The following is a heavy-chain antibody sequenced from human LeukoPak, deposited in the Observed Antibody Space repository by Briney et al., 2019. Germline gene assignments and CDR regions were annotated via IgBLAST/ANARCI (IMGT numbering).Heavy chain of an antibody. CDR3: ARDSYYYDSSGSNALDY. CDR1: GFTFSSYA. V-gene: IGHV3-30-3*01. D-gene: IGHD3-22*01. J-gene: IGHJ4*02. Sequence: GGSLRLSCAVSGFTFSSYAMHWVRQAPGKGLEWVAVISYDGSNKYYADSVKGRFTISRDNSKNTLYLQMNSLRAEDTAVYYCARDSYYYDSSGSNALDYWGQGTLVTVSS. CDR2: ISYDGSNK.